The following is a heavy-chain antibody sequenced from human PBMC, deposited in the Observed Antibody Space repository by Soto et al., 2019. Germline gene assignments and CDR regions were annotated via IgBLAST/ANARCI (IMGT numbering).Heavy chain of an antibody. Sequence: EVQLVESGGGLVQPGGSLRLSCAASGFTFSSYWMSWVRQAPGKGLEWVANIKQDGSEKYYVDSVKGRCTICRDNAKNSLDLQMNSLRAEDTAVYYCASSSSSRWAHYWGKGTLVTVSS. CDR3: ASSSSSRWAHY. V-gene: IGHV3-7*01. J-gene: IGHJ4*02. CDR2: IKQDGSEK. D-gene: IGHD6-6*01. CDR1: GFTFSSYW.